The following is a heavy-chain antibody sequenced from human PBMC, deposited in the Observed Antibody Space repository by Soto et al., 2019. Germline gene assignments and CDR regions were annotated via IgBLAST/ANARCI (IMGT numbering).Heavy chain of an antibody. CDR2: IKSKTDGGTT. J-gene: IGHJ4*02. D-gene: IGHD2-2*01. V-gene: IGHV3-15*01. CDR1: GFTFSNAW. CDR3: TANGPAAMYGWGTFGY. Sequence: EVQLVESGGGLVKPGGSLRLSCAASGFTFSNAWMSWVRQAPGKGLEWVGRIKSKTDGGTTDYAAPVKGRFTISRDELENKLYLQKDSLKREDTAVYYLTANGPAAMYGWGTFGYWGQGTPVTVYS.